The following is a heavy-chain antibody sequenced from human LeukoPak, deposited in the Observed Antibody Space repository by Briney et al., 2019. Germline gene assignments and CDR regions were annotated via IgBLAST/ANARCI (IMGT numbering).Heavy chain of an antibody. V-gene: IGHV3-30*02. Sequence: GGSLRLSCGASGFTFSSYGMHWVRQAPDKGLEWMAFIRYDGSNKNYADSVKGRFTISRDNSKNTLYLQMNSLRAEDTAVYYCAKVYEYGDNDWFDSWGQGTLVIVSS. CDR1: GFTFSSYG. D-gene: IGHD4-17*01. CDR2: IRYDGSNK. CDR3: AKVYEYGDNDWFDS. J-gene: IGHJ5*01.